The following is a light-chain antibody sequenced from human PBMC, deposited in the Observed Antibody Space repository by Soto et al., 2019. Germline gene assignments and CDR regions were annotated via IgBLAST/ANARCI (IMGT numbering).Light chain of an antibody. V-gene: IGKV3-15*01. Sequence: EIVMTQSPATLSVSPGERAALSCRASQSVSSKLAWYRQRPGQAPRLVIYDTSTRAGGVPARFSGGGSGTEFTLTITSLQSEDFAVYYCHQYNGWPRTFGQGTKVDIK. CDR3: HQYNGWPRT. CDR2: DTS. J-gene: IGKJ1*01. CDR1: QSVSSK.